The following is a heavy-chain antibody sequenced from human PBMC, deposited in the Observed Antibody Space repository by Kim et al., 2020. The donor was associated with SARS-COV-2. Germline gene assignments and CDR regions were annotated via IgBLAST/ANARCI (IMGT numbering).Heavy chain of an antibody. V-gene: IGHV3-23*01. CDR1: GFTFGTYA. D-gene: IGHD6-13*01. CDR2: ISDDAATT. J-gene: IGHJ4*02. CDR3: TRAGWVY. Sequence: GGSLRLSCEASGFTFGTYAMTWIRQAPGKGLEWVSTISDDAATTYYADSVKGRFTISRDNSKNTLYLQMKSLRVDDTALYYCTRAGWVYWGQGTLVTVSS.